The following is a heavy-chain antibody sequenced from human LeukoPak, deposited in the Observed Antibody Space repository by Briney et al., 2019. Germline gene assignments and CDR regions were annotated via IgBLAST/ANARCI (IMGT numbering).Heavy chain of an antibody. Sequence: GSLRLSCAASGFTFSSYGMSWVRQAPGKGLEWVSAISGSGGSTYYADSVKGRFTISRDNSKNTLYLQMNSLRPEDTAVYYCARGPSGYHNTGGQGTLVTVSS. J-gene: IGHJ4*02. CDR1: GFTFSSYG. CDR2: ISGSGGST. D-gene: IGHD5-12*01. CDR3: ARGPSGYHNT. V-gene: IGHV3-23*01.